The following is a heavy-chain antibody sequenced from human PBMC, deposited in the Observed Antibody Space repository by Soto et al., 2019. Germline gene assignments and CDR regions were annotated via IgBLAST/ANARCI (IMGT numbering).Heavy chain of an antibody. CDR2: IDPTDSYT. Sequence: PGESLKISCQASGYSFTTYWISWVRQMPGKGLECMGRIDPTDSYTDYGPSFEGHVTMSVDRSINTAYLEWSSLKASDSAMHYCARLTRAQDNSGYHIFDYWGQGTLVTVSS. CDR1: GYSFTTYW. J-gene: IGHJ4*02. CDR3: ARLTRAQDNSGYHIFDY. V-gene: IGHV5-10-1*01. D-gene: IGHD3-22*01.